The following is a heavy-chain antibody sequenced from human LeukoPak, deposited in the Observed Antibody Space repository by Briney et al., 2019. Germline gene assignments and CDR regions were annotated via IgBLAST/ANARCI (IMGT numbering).Heavy chain of an antibody. CDR2: ISSSSSYI. D-gene: IGHD3-10*01. CDR1: GFTFSSYS. CDR3: ARDPWFRELHYFDY. V-gene: IGHV3-21*01. J-gene: IGHJ4*02. Sequence: GGSLRLSCAASGFTFSSYSMNWVRQAPGEGLEWVSSISSSSSYIYYADSVKGRFTISRDNAKNSLYLQMNSLRAEDTAVYYCARDPWFRELHYFDYWGQGTLVTVSS.